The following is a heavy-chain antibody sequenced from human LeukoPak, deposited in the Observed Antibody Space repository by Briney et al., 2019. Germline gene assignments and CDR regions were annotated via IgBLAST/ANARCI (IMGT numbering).Heavy chain of an antibody. CDR1: GGTFSSYA. Sequence: GASVKVSCKASGGTFSSYAISWVRQAPGQGLERMGRIIPILGIANYAQKFQGRVTITADKSTSTAYMELSSLRSEDTAVYYCARSRGAITMIVVDAFDIWGQGTTVTVSS. J-gene: IGHJ3*02. D-gene: IGHD3-22*01. V-gene: IGHV1-69*04. CDR3: ARSRGAITMIVVDAFDI. CDR2: IIPILGIA.